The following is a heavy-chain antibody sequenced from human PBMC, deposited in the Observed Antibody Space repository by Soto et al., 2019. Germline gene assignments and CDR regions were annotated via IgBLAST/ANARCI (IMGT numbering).Heavy chain of an antibody. V-gene: IGHV1-18*01. J-gene: IGHJ4*02. CDR3: ARGRYGDY. CDR1: GYTFTTYG. D-gene: IGHD1-1*01. Sequence: QVQLVQSGAEVKKAGASEKVSCKGAGYTFTTYGITWVRQAPGQGLEWMGWISAHNGNTNYAQKLQGRVTVTRDTSTSTAYMELRSLRSDDTAVYYCARGRYGDYWGQGALVTVSS. CDR2: ISAHNGNT.